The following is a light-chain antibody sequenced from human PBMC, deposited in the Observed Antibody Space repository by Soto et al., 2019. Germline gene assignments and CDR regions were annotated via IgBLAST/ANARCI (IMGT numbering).Light chain of an antibody. CDR2: FAS. J-gene: IGKJ1*01. V-gene: IGKV3D-15*01. Sequence: EIVMSQSPATLSMSPGERAILSCRASQSVRNNLAWYQQRPGQAPRLLIYFASNRATGIPARFSGSGSGTDFTLTISSLQSEDFAVYYCQQYNNWPPVTFGQGTRWIS. CDR3: QQYNNWPPVT. CDR1: QSVRNN.